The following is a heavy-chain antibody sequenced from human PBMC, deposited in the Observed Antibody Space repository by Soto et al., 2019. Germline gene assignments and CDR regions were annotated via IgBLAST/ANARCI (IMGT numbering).Heavy chain of an antibody. CDR2: IWYDGSNK. J-gene: IGHJ4*01. CDR3: AGDNGLLYKSAGFDK. V-gene: IGHV3-33*01. Sequence: QVQLVESGGGVVQPGRSLRLSCAASGFTFSSYGMHWVRQAPGKGLEWVAVIWYDGSNKHYADPVKGRFTISRDNSKKPLALEMNSLRGGDKAKFYRAGDNGLLYKSAGFDKLGQGTLVTVSS. CDR1: GFTFSSYG. D-gene: IGHD3-16*02.